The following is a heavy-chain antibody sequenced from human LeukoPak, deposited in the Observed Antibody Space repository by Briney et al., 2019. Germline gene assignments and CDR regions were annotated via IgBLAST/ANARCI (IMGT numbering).Heavy chain of an antibody. CDR2: VYYSGST. D-gene: IGHD3-3*01. V-gene: IGHV4-31*03. Sequence: SETLSLTCTVSGGSISSGGYYWSWLRPHPGKGLEWIGYVYYSGSTYYNPSLKSRVTISVDTSKNQFSLKLSSVTAADTAVYYCARVKALITIFGVVANWFDPWGQGTLVTVSS. CDR1: GGSISSGGYY. J-gene: IGHJ5*02. CDR3: ARVKALITIFGVVANWFDP.